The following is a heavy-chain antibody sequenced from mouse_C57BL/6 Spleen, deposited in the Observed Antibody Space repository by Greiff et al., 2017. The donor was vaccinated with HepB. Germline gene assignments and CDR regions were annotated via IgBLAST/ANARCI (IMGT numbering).Heavy chain of an antibody. CDR3: ARLRVYGYDGGNAMDY. D-gene: IGHD2-2*01. CDR1: GFTFSDYG. CDR2: ISSGSSTI. Sequence: VQLQQSGGGLVKPGGSLKLSCAASGFTFSDYGMHWVRQAPEKGLEWVAYISSGSSTIYYADTVKGRFTISRDNAKNTLFLQMTSLRSEDTAMYYCARLRVYGYDGGNAMDYWGQGTSVTVSS. J-gene: IGHJ4*01. V-gene: IGHV5-17*01.